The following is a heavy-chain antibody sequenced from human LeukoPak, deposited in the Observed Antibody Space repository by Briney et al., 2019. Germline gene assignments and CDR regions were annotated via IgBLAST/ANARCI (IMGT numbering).Heavy chain of an antibody. D-gene: IGHD3-22*01. CDR1: GFTFSSYE. CDR3: AKAGAYDSSGYYPLNFDY. CDR2: ISSSGSTI. V-gene: IGHV3-48*03. J-gene: IGHJ4*02. Sequence: GGSLRLSCAASGFTFSSYEMNWVRQAPGKGLEWVSYISSSGSTIYYADSVKGRFTISRDNAKNSLYLQMNSLRAEDTALYYCAKAGAYDSSGYYPLNFDYWGQGTLVTVSS.